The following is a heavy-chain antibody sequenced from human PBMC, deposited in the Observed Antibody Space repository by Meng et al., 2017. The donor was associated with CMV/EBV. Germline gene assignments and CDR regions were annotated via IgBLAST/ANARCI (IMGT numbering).Heavy chain of an antibody. V-gene: IGHV1-69*06. Sequence: GPFSSYAISWVRQAPGHGLEWMGGIIPIFGTANYAQKFQCRVTITADTSTSTAYMELSSLRSEDTAVYYCASSSPDSRSESYYSFDYWGQGTLVTVSS. CDR3: ASSSPDSRSESYYSFDY. D-gene: IGHD1-26*01. CDR1: GPFSSYA. J-gene: IGHJ4*02. CDR2: IIPIFGTA.